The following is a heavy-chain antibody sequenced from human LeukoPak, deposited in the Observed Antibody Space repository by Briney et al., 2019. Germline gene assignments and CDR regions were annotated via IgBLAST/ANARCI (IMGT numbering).Heavy chain of an antibody. V-gene: IGHV1-46*01. D-gene: IGHD3-3*01. CDR3: ARVNDFWSGHFDS. Sequence: GASVKVSCKASGYTFTTYYINWVRQAPGQRLEWMGVINPLGGSTTYAQNFQGRVTMTRDTSTSTVYMELSSMRSEDTAVYYCARVNDFWSGHFDSWGQGTLVTVSS. CDR1: GYTFTTYY. J-gene: IGHJ4*02. CDR2: INPLGGST.